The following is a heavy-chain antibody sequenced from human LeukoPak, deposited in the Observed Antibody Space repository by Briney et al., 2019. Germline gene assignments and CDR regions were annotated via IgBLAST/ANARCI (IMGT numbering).Heavy chain of an antibody. D-gene: IGHD3-9*01. J-gene: IGHJ5*02. CDR3: ARFMSYLLTGSTNNNWFDP. CDR1: GGSFSGYY. CDR2: INHSGST. V-gene: IGHV4-34*01. Sequence: PSETLSLTCAVYGGSFSGYYWSWIRQPPGKGLEWIGEINHSGSTNYNPSLKSRVTISVDTSKNQFSLKLSSVTAADTAMYYCARFMSYLLTGSTNNNWFDPWGQGTLVTVSS.